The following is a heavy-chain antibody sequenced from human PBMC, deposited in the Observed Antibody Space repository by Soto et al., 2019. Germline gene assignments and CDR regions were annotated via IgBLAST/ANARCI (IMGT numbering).Heavy chain of an antibody. CDR2: ISWNSGSI. V-gene: IGHV3-9*01. D-gene: IGHD3-10*01. CDR3: AKDMKHYYGSGAPFDY. Sequence: GGSLRLSCAASGFTFDDYAMHWVRQAPGKGLEWVSGISWNSGSIGYADSVKGRFTISRDNAKNSLYLQMNSLRAEDTALYYCAKDMKHYYGSGAPFDYWGQGTLVTVS. J-gene: IGHJ4*02. CDR1: GFTFDDYA.